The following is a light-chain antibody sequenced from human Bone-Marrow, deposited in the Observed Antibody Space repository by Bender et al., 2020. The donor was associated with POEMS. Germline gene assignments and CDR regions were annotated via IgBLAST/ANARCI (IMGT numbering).Light chain of an antibody. Sequence: QSALTQPDTSVSGSSGQSITISCLGSSGDITAYNFVSWYQHHPDKAPRLIIYDVTNRPSGVSSRFSGSKSGSTASLTISGLQAEDEADYYCSSYTTSDTVVFGGGTKLTVL. CDR2: DVT. V-gene: IGLV2-14*03. CDR1: SGDITAYNF. J-gene: IGLJ2*01. CDR3: SSYTTSDTVV.